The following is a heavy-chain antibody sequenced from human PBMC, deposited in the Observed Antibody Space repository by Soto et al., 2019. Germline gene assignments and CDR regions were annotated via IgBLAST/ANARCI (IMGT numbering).Heavy chain of an antibody. V-gene: IGHV3-74*01. Sequence: EVQLVESGGGLVQPGGSLRLSCAASGLNFSSYWMHWVRQAPGKGLVWVSRISSDGSSTTYADSVKGRFTISRDNANNTLYMTMDSLRAEDTGVYYCARGPYCISTSCYDWFDPWGQGTLVTVSS. CDR2: ISSDGSST. CDR3: ARGPYCISTSCYDWFDP. J-gene: IGHJ5*02. CDR1: GLNFSSYW. D-gene: IGHD2-2*01.